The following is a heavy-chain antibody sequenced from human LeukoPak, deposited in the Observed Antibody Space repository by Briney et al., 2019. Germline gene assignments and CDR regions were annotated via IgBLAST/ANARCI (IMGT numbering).Heavy chain of an antibody. Sequence: GESLKISCKGSGYIFTNYWMGWVRPMPGKGLEWMGIIFPGDSDTRYSPSFQGQVTISADKSINTVYLQWSSLKASDTAMYYCARKRGYSYGDLDCWGQGTQVTVSS. CDR2: IFPGDSDT. CDR3: ARKRGYSYGDLDC. V-gene: IGHV5-51*01. CDR1: GYIFTNYW. J-gene: IGHJ4*02. D-gene: IGHD5-18*01.